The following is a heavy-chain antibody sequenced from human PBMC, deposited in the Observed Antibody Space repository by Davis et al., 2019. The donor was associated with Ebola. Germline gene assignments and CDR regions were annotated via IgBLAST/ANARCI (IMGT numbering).Heavy chain of an antibody. CDR2: IWYDGSNK. J-gene: IGHJ4*02. D-gene: IGHD2-2*01. V-gene: IGHV3-33*06. CDR1: GFSFRNYG. CDR3: AKQKEDCDSSSCPYYFDY. Sequence: GESLKISCAASGFSFRNYGMHWVRQAPGEGLEWVAVIWYDGSNKYYVDSVKGRFTISRDNSKNTLDLQMNSLRAEDTAVYWCAKQKEDCDSSSCPYYFDYWGQGTQVTVSS.